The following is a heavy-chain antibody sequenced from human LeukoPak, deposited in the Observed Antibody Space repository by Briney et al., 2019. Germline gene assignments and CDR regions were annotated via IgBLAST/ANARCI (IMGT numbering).Heavy chain of an antibody. V-gene: IGHV1-2*02. CDR2: INPNSGGT. CDR1: GYTFTGYY. J-gene: IGHJ6*03. D-gene: IGHD6-13*01. CDR3: ARDKVAAAGLQADDYYYYYMDV. Sequence: ASVKVSCKASGYTFTGYYLHWVRQAPGQGLEWMGWINPNSGGTNYAQKFQGRVTVTRDTSIRTAYMELSRLRSDDTAIYYCARDKVAAAGLQADDYYYYYMDVWGKGTTVTVSS.